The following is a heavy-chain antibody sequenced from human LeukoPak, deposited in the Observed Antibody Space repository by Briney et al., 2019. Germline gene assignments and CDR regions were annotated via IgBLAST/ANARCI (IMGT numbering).Heavy chain of an antibody. CDR1: GFTFSGYS. CDR3: AKGLGYSSGHQDAFDI. V-gene: IGHV3-21*01. Sequence: GGSLRLSCAASGFTFSGYSMNWVRQAPGKGLEWVSSISSSSSYIYYADSVKGRFTISRDNAKNSLYLQMNSLRAEDTAVYYCAKGLGYSSGHQDAFDIWGQGTMVTVSS. J-gene: IGHJ3*02. CDR2: ISSSSSYI. D-gene: IGHD6-19*01.